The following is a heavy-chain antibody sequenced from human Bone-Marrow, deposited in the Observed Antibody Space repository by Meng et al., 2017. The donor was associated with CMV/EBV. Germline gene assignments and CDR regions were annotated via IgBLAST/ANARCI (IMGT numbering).Heavy chain of an antibody. CDR3: TRLNCSGGSCYSVWYFDL. CDR1: GFTFSSYE. J-gene: IGHJ2*01. Sequence: GESLKISCAASGFTFSSYEMNWVRQASGKGLEWVGRIRSKANSYATAYAASVKGRFTISRDDSKNTAYLQMNSLKTEDTAVYYCTRLNCSGGSCYSVWYFDLWGRGTLVTVSS. CDR2: IRSKANSYAT. D-gene: IGHD2-15*01. V-gene: IGHV3-73*01.